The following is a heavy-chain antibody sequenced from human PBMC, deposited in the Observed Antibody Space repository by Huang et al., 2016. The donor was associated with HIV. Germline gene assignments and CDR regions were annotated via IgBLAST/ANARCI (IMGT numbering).Heavy chain of an antibody. CDR3: ARGQLGSYGDYDVLY. CDR2: IIPMFGTP. CDR1: GGTFSKYA. J-gene: IGHJ4*02. D-gene: IGHD4-17*01. Sequence: VKVSCKASGGTFSKYAISWVRQAPGQGLEWLRGIIPMFGTPNYARKCQGRVTITADDSTSTTYVEVSSLRSEDTALYFCARGQLGSYGDYDVLYWGQGTLVTVSS. V-gene: IGHV1-69*01.